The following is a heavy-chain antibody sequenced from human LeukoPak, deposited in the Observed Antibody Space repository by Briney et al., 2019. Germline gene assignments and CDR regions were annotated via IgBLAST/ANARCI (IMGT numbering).Heavy chain of an antibody. Sequence: ASVKVSCKASGYTFTSYGISWVRQAPGQGLEWMGWISAYNGNTNYAQKLQGRVTMTTDTSASTAYMELRSLRSDDTAVYYCARDQPFPYYYDSSGYYRLDYWGQGTLVTVSS. CDR2: ISAYNGNT. J-gene: IGHJ4*02. CDR1: GYTFTSYG. CDR3: ARDQPFPYYYDSSGYYRLDY. D-gene: IGHD3-22*01. V-gene: IGHV1-18*01.